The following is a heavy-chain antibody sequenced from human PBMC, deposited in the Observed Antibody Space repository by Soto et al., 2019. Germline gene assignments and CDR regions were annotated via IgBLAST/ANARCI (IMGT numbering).Heavy chain of an antibody. D-gene: IGHD3-9*01. Sequence: PGGSLRLSCTASGFTFGDYAMSWVRQAPGKGLEGVGFIRSKAYGGTTEYAASVKGRFTISRDDSKSIAYLQMNSLKTEDTAVYYCTYYDILTGTMAPYYYGMDVWGQGTTVTVSS. CDR1: GFTFGDYA. CDR3: TYYDILTGTMAPYYYGMDV. J-gene: IGHJ6*02. CDR2: IRSKAYGGTT. V-gene: IGHV3-49*04.